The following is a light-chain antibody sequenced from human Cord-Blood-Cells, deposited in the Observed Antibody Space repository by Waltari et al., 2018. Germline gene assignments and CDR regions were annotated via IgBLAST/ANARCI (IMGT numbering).Light chain of an antibody. CDR1: QSVSSY. CDR2: DAS. V-gene: IGKV3-11*01. CDR3: QQRSNWPLLT. Sequence: EIVLTQSPATLSLSPGERATLSCRASQSVSSYLAWYQQKPGQAPRLLIYDASNSANGITARFSGSGSGTDFTITISSLEHEDFAVYYCQQRSNWPLLTFGGGTKVEIK. J-gene: IGKJ4*01.